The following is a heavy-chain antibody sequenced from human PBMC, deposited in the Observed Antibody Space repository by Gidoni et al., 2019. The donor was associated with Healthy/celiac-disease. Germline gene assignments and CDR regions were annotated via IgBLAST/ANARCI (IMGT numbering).Heavy chain of an antibody. D-gene: IGHD2-2*01. J-gene: IGHJ6*02. CDR2: IIPIFGTA. CDR3: ARELVPAAIERDYYYYGMDV. CDR1: GGTFSSYA. Sequence: QVQLVQSGAEVKKPGSSVKVSCKASGGTFSSYAISWVRQAPGQGLEWMGGIIPIFGTANYAQKFQGRVTITADESTSTAYMELSSLRSEDTAVYYCARELVPAAIERDYYYYGMDVWGQGTTVTVSS. V-gene: IGHV1-69*01.